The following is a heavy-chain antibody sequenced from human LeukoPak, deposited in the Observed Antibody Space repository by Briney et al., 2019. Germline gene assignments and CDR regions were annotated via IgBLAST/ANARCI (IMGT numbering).Heavy chain of an antibody. D-gene: IGHD3-22*01. CDR2: INPSGGST. CDR1: GYTFTGYY. V-gene: IGHV1-46*01. CDR3: ARDYYDSSGYYSPSFDY. Sequence: ASVKVSCKASGYTFTGYYMHWVRQAPGQGLEWMGIINPSGGSTSYAQKFQGRVTMTRDMSTSTVYMELSSLRSEDTAVYYCARDYYDSSGYYSPSFDYWGQGTLVTVSS. J-gene: IGHJ4*02.